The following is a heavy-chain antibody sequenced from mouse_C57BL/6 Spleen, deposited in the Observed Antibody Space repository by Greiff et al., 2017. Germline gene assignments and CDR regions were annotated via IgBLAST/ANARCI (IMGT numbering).Heavy chain of an antibody. CDR2: IWSGGST. D-gene: IGHD2-5*01. CDR1: GFSLTSYG. V-gene: IGHV2-2*01. J-gene: IGHJ3*01. Sequence: VKLQESGPGLVQPSQSLSITCTVSGFSLTSYGVHWVRQSPGKGLEWLGVIWSGGSTDYTAAFISRLSISKDNSKSQVFFKMNSLQADDTAIYYCAIYSNYVFAYWGQGTLVTVSA. CDR3: AIYSNYVFAY.